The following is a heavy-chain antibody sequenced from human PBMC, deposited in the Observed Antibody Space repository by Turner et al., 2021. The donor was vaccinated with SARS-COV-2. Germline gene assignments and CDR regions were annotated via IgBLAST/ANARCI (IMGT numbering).Heavy chain of an antibody. CDR2: ILPILGIA. CDR3: ASLYQGRAGTAIAWFDP. J-gene: IGHJ5*02. CDR1: GGTFSSYA. D-gene: IGHD2-2*02. Sequence: QVQLLQSGAAVKKPGSSVKVSCKASGGTFSSYAISWVRKAPGQGLEWIGKILPILGIANGAQKSQGGIKIAAGKSTGTADMEVSRLGSEVTAVYYCASLYQGRAGTAIAWFDPWGQGTLVTVSS. V-gene: IGHV1-69*04.